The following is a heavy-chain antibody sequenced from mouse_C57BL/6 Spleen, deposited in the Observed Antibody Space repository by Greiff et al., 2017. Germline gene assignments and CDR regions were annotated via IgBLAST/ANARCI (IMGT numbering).Heavy chain of an antibody. J-gene: IGHJ2*01. V-gene: IGHV1-52*01. Sequence: QVQLQQPGAELVRPGSSVKLSCKASGYTFTSYWIHWVKQRPIQGLEWIGNIDPSDSETHYNQKFKDKATLTVDKSSSTAYMQLSSLTSEDSAVYYCARTYGSSSDYFDYWGQGTTLTVSS. D-gene: IGHD1-1*01. CDR3: ARTYGSSSDYFDY. CDR1: GYTFTSYW. CDR2: IDPSDSET.